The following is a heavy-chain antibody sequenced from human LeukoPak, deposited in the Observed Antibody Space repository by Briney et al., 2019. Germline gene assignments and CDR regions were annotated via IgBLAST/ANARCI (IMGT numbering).Heavy chain of an antibody. V-gene: IGHV4-59*10. J-gene: IGHJ4*02. CDR3: ARAHSSGYSSSWLHHQFDY. CDR1: GGSFSGYY. CDR2: IYTSGST. D-gene: IGHD6-13*01. Sequence: SETLSLTCAVYGGSFSGYYWSWIRQPAGKGLEWIGRIYTSGSTNYNPSLKSRVTISVDTSKNQFSLMLSSVTAADTAVYYCARAHSSGYSSSWLHHQFDYWGQGTLVTVSS.